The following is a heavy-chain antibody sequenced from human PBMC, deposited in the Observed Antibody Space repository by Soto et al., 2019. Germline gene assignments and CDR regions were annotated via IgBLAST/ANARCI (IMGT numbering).Heavy chain of an antibody. CDR1: GCTFSSYA. V-gene: IGHV3-23*01. D-gene: IGHD3-22*01. J-gene: IGHJ4*01. Sequence: GGSLRRSCAASGCTFSSYAMSWVRQAPGKGLEWVSVISVSGGSTYYADSVKGRFTSSRDNSKNTLYLQMNSLRAEDTSLYYCAKVLSPATAMAGKSDYDSSGYRGYFDYWHQRSLVSVSS. CDR2: ISVSGGST. CDR3: AKVLSPATAMAGKSDYDSSGYRGYFDY.